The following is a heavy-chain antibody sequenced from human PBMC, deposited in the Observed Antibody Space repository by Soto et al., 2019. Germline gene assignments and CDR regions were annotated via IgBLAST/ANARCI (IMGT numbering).Heavy chain of an antibody. CDR2: VRSKSNNYAT. D-gene: IGHD2-15*01. CDR3: TNNFV. Sequence: DVQVVQSGGGLVQPGGSLKLSCAASGFAFNDSAMHWVRQASGKGLEWVAHVRSKSNNYATAYPASVKGRFIVSRDDSMGTTSLQMNSLKPEDTAIYYCTNNFVWGQGVLVTVS. J-gene: IGHJ4*02. CDR1: GFAFNDSA. V-gene: IGHV3-73*01.